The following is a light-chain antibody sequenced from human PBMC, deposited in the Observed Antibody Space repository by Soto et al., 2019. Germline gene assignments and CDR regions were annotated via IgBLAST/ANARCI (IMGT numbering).Light chain of an antibody. V-gene: IGLV2-14*01. CDR1: SSDVGAYKF. CDR3: SSYTSTSTPWV. J-gene: IGLJ3*02. Sequence: QSALTQPASVSGSPGQSITIFCSGTSSDVGAYKFVSWYRHHPGKAPQVMIYEVSNRPSGVSNRFSGSKSGNTASLTISGLQPEDEGDYYCSSYTSTSTPWVFGGGTKVTDL. CDR2: EVS.